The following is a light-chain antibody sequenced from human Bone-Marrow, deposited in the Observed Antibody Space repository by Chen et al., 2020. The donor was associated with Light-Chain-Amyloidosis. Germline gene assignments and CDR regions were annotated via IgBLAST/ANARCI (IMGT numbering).Light chain of an antibody. Sequence: DILIPHTPPSMSVTPGQPASISCKSSQTLLHKNGKTHLYWYVQKSGQPPQLLMYEVSNRFSGVPRRSSGSGAGTDFTLEISRVEAEDAGIYCCMQSKHLPYTFGPGTRLEIK. CDR3: MQSKHLPYT. CDR1: QTLLHKNGKTH. V-gene: IGKV2D-29*01. J-gene: IGKJ2*01. CDR2: EVS.